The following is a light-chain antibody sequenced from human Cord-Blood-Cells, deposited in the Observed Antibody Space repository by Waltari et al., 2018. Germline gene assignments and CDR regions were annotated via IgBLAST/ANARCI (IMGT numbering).Light chain of an antibody. CDR1: QSISSW. J-gene: IGKJ2*01. Sequence: DIQMPQSPSTLSASLGDRVPIPCRASQSISSWLAWYQQKPGKAPKLLIYDASSLESGVPSRFSGSGSGTEFTLTISSLQPDDFATYYCQQYNSYSTFGQGTKLEIK. CDR3: QQYNSYST. V-gene: IGKV1-5*01. CDR2: DAS.